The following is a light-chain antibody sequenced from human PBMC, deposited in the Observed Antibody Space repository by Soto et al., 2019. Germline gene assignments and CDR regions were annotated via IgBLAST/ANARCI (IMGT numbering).Light chain of an antibody. V-gene: IGKV1-12*01. CDR1: QDIRSW. J-gene: IGKJ2*01. CDR3: QQANAFPHT. CDR2: AAS. Sequence: DIRMTQSPSSVSASVGDRVTITCRASQDIRSWLTWYQQKPGKAPKLLIYAASTLQSGVPSRFSGSRSGTDFTLTSNSLQPEDFATYYCQQANAFPHTFGQGTKLEIK.